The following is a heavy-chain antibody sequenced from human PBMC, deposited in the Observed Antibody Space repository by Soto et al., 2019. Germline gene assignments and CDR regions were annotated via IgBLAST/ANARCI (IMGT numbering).Heavy chain of an antibody. Sequence: SETLSLTCSVSGYSVSSSDYYWSWIRQPPGKGLEWIGYIYYSGSTNYNPSLKSRVTISVDTSKNQFSLKLSSVTAADTAVYYCARSGRTSSGWYYFDYWGQGTLVTVSS. V-gene: IGHV4-61*08. D-gene: IGHD6-19*01. CDR1: GYSVSSSDYY. CDR2: IYYSGST. CDR3: ARSGRTSSGWYYFDY. J-gene: IGHJ4*02.